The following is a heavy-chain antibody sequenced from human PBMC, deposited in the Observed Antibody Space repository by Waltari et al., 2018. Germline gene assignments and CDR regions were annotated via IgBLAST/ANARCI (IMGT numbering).Heavy chain of an antibody. V-gene: IGHV4-39*07. CDR3: AGDSSGMYYFDY. CDR1: GGSISSSSYY. J-gene: IGHJ4*02. D-gene: IGHD3-22*01. Sequence: QVRLQESGPGLVKPSETLSLTCTVSGGSISSSSYYWGWIRQPPGKGLEWIGNIYYSGGTYYNPSLKSRVTITVDTSKNQVSLKLSSVTAADTAVYYCAGDSSGMYYFDYWGQGSLVTVSS. CDR2: IYYSGGT.